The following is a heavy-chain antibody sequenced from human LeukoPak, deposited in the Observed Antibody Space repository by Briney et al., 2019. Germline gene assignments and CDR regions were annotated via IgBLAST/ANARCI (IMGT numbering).Heavy chain of an antibody. CDR2: IYYSGST. CDR3: ARDARYYYDSSGYYYRPYYFDY. Sequence: SETLSLTCTVSGGSIISYYWSWIRQPPGKGLEWIGYIYYSGSTNYNPSLKSRVTISVDTSKNQFSLKLSSVTAADTAVYYCARDARYYYDSSGYYYRPYYFDYWGQGTLVTVSS. CDR1: GGSIISYY. D-gene: IGHD3-22*01. V-gene: IGHV4-59*12. J-gene: IGHJ4*02.